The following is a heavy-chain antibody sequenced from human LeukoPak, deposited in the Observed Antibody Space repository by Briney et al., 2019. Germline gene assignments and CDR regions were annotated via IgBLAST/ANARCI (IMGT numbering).Heavy chain of an antibody. Sequence: PGGSLRLSCAASGFTFSSYGMHWVRQAPGKGLEWVAFMRYDGSNKYYADSMKGRFTISRDNSKNTLYLQMNSLRAEDTAVYYCAGGDTSGYYYAGFEYWGQGTLVTVSS. V-gene: IGHV3-30*02. J-gene: IGHJ4*02. CDR2: MRYDGSNK. CDR3: AGGDTSGYYYAGFEY. D-gene: IGHD3-22*01. CDR1: GFTFSSYG.